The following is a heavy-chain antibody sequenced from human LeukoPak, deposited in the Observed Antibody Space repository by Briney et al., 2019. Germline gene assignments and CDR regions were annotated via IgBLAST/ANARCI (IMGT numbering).Heavy chain of an antibody. CDR3: ARGYFAHDY. V-gene: IGHV4-34*01. CDR1: GGSFSGYY. D-gene: IGHD3-9*01. Sequence: PSDTLSLTCALYGGSFSGYYWSWLRQPPGKWLEWIGEINQSGSTNYDPSLKSRVTISVDTSKNQFSLKLSSVTAADTAVYYCARGYFAHDYWGQGTLVTVSS. CDR2: INQSGST. J-gene: IGHJ4*02.